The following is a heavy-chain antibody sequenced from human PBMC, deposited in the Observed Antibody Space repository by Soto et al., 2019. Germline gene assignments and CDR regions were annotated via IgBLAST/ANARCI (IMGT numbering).Heavy chain of an antibody. Sequence: PGGSLRLSCAASGFTFSSYSMNWVRQAPGKGLEWVSSISSSSSYIYYADSVKGRFTISRDNAKNSLYLQMNSLRAEDTAVYYCAREFANNWLYYYYGMDVWGQGTTVTVSS. D-gene: IGHD1-1*01. CDR1: GFTFSSYS. V-gene: IGHV3-21*01. CDR3: AREFANNWLYYYYGMDV. CDR2: ISSSSSYI. J-gene: IGHJ6*02.